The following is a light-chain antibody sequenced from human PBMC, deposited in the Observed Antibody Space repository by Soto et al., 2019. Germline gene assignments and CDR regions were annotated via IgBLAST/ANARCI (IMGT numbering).Light chain of an antibody. J-gene: IGKJ1*01. CDR1: QSVSSSY. CDR2: GAS. CDR3: QQYASSPPVWT. Sequence: EIVLTQSPGTLSLSPGERATLSCRASQSVSSSYLAWYQQKPGQAPRLLIYGASSRATGIPDRFSGSGSGTDFTLTISRLEPEDFAVYYCQQYASSPPVWTFGQGTKVDIK. V-gene: IGKV3-20*01.